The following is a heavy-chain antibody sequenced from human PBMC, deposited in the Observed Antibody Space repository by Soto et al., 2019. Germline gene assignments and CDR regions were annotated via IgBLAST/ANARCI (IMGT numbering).Heavy chain of an antibody. D-gene: IGHD3-22*01. V-gene: IGHV3-33*01. Sequence: VQLVESGGGVVQPGRSLRLSCVASGFTFRSNGMHWVRQAPGKGLEWVAVIWYDGSREYYIDSVKGRFTISRDNSNSILYLQMNSLTTEDTAVYHCARFTGADSSGYFDYWGQGTLVTVSS. CDR2: IWYDGSRE. CDR1: GFTFRSNG. J-gene: IGHJ4*02. CDR3: ARFTGADSSGYFDY.